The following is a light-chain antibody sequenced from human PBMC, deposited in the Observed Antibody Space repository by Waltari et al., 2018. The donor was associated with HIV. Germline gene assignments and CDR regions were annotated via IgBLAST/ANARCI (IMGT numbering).Light chain of an antibody. CDR1: RRDVQSSIL. Sequence: HSALTQPASVSVSPDQSSPMSCTGTRRDVQSSILVYWYQQHPGKAPKLMIYEVTKRPSGVSNRFSGSKSGNTASLTISGLQAEDEADYYCCSYAGSSTWVFGGGTKLTVL. CDR3: CSYAGSSTWV. J-gene: IGLJ3*02. CDR2: EVT. V-gene: IGLV2-23*02.